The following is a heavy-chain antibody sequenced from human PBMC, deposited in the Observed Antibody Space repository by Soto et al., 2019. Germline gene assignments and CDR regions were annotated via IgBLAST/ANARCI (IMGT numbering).Heavy chain of an antibody. CDR2: ISATSDAA. CDR3: GKYSGSYPVYNGMNL. D-gene: IGHD1-26*01. Sequence: EVQLLESGGGLVQPGGSLRLSCAASGFPFSTSAMNWVRQAPGKGLEWVSIISATSDAAHYAESVKGRFTSSRDNSKNTLHLQMNSLRAEDTAVYYCGKYSGSYPVYNGMNLWGQGTTVTVSS. J-gene: IGHJ6*02. V-gene: IGHV3-23*01. CDR1: GFPFSTSA.